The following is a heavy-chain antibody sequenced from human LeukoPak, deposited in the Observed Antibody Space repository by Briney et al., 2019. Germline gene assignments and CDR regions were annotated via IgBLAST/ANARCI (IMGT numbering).Heavy chain of an antibody. V-gene: IGHV3-72*01. CDR1: GFTFSPHY. CDR3: GDLGTAGTDH. Sequence: GGSLRLSCAASGFTFSPHYMDWVRQSPGQGLEWVGLIRNKANGYTTIYAASVKGRFTISRDDSKNSVYLQMDSLKTEDTAVYYCGDLGTAGTDHWGQGTLVTVSS. D-gene: IGHD2-21*02. CDR2: IRNKANGYTT. J-gene: IGHJ4*02.